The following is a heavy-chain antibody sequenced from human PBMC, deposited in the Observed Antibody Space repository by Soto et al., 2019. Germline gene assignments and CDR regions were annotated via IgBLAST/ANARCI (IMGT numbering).Heavy chain of an antibody. CDR2: IYYSGIT. CDR1: GGSISCADNY. CDR3: ARHGYFDWSLDY. J-gene: IGHJ4*02. D-gene: IGHD3-9*01. V-gene: IGHV4-30-4*01. Sequence: KTSETLSLTCTVSGGSISCADNYWGWIRQPPGKGLEWIGYIYYSGITYYNPSLKSRVTMSVDTSKKQLSLKLSSVTAADTDMYYCARHGYFDWSLDYWGQGTLVTVSS.